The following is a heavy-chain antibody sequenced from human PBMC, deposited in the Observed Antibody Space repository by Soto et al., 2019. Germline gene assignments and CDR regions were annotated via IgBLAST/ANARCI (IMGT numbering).Heavy chain of an antibody. CDR1: GFTFSTYA. CDR2: ISYDGTNK. V-gene: IGHV3-30-3*01. CDR3: AKDGGGYNYGYVMLDKYYYGMDV. J-gene: IGHJ6*02. Sequence: QVQLVESGGGVVQPGRSLRLSCAASGFTFSTYAMHWVRQAPGKGLEWVAVISYDGTNKYYADSVRGRFTISRDYSKNTLFLQMNSLRAEDTAVYYCAKDGGGYNYGYVMLDKYYYGMDVWGQGTTVTVSS. D-gene: IGHD5-18*01.